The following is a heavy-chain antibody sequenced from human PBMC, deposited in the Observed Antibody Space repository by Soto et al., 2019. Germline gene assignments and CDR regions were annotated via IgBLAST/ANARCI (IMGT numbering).Heavy chain of an antibody. V-gene: IGHV3-23*01. D-gene: IGHD3-16*01. J-gene: IGHJ4*02. CDR2: VSASGRSR. Sequence: EVQLLESGGGLVQPGGSLRLSCVGSGIEFSNYAMSWVRQAPGKGLEWVSIVSASGRSRYHADSVKARFTISRDNSKNTLYLHMTHLRAEDTAVYYCAKDGNWLDVYYDVWGQGTPVTVSS. CDR1: GIEFSNYA. CDR3: AKDGNWLDVYYDV.